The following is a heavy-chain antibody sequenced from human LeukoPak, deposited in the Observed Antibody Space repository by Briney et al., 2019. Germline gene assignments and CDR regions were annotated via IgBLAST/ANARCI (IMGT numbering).Heavy chain of an antibody. CDR3: ATDLVAAAGETRVS. CDR2: FDPEDGET. D-gene: IGHD6-13*01. J-gene: IGHJ4*02. Sequence: GASVKVSCKVSGYTLTELSMHWVRQAPGKGLEWMGGFDPEDGETIYAQKFQGRVTMTEDTSTDTAYMELSSLRSEDTAVYYCATDLVAAAGETRVSCGQGTLVTVSS. CDR1: GYTLTELS. V-gene: IGHV1-24*01.